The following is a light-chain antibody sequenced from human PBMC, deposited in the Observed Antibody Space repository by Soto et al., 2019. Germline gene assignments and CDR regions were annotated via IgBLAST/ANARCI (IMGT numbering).Light chain of an antibody. CDR3: QQYGSSGT. CDR1: QSVSRY. J-gene: IGKJ1*01. CDR2: DTS. V-gene: IGKV3-20*01. Sequence: EGVLTQSAGTVYLSPGERATLSCRASQSVSRYLAWYQQKPGQAPRLLIYDTSTRATGIPDRFSGSGSGTDFTLTISRLEPEDFAVYYCQQYGSSGTFGQGAKADI.